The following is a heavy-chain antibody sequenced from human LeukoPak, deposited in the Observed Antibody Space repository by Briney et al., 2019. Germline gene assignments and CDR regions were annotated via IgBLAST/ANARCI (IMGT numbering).Heavy chain of an antibody. CDR2: ISSSGSTI. V-gene: IGHV3-48*03. CDR3: AKDATRRYYYYMDV. J-gene: IGHJ6*03. CDR1: GFTFSSYE. D-gene: IGHD2-8*02. Sequence: PGGSLRLSCAASGFTFSSYEMNWVRQAPGKGLEWVSYISSSGSTIYYADSVKGRFTISRDNAKNSLYLQMNSLRAEDMALYYCAKDATRRYYYYMDVWGKGTTVTVSS.